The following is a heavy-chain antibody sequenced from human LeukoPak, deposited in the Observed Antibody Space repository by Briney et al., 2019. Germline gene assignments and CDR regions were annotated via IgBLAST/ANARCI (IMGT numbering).Heavy chain of an antibody. Sequence: SETLSLMCTVSGDFISDYFWSWIRQPAGKGLEWIGRVYSSGNTNYNPSLKSRVTMSVDKTKNQFSLKLSFVTAADTAAHYCARDRYGDYSDYWGQGILVTVSS. J-gene: IGHJ4*02. CDR2: VYSSGNT. CDR1: GDFISDYF. D-gene: IGHD4-17*01. V-gene: IGHV4-4*07. CDR3: ARDRYGDYSDY.